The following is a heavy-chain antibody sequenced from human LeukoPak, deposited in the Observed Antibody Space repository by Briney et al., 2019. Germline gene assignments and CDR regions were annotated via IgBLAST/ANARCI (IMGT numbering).Heavy chain of an antibody. D-gene: IGHD4-11*01. CDR2: ISGSGITT. V-gene: IGHV3-23*01. CDR1: GSTVSINY. CDR3: EKDRLPKAFDY. J-gene: IGHJ4*02. Sequence: GGSLRLSCAASGSTVSINYMSWVRQAPGKGLEWVSVISGSGITTYYADSVKGRFTISRDNSKNTLYLQLNSLRAEDTAVYYCEKDRLPKAFDYWGQGTLVTVSS.